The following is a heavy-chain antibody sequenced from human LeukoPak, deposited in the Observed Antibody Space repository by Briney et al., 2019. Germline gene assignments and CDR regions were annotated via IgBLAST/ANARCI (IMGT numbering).Heavy chain of an antibody. CDR1: GFTFSSYS. CDR2: ISSSSSYI. V-gene: IGHV3-21*01. D-gene: IGHD4-17*01. J-gene: IGHJ3*02. Sequence: GVSLRLSCAASGFTFSSYSMNWVRQAPGKGLEWVSSISSSSSYIYYADSVKGRFTISRDNAKNSLYLQMNSLRAEDTAVYYCARDTLYGDSGAFDIWGQGTMVTVPS. CDR3: ARDTLYGDSGAFDI.